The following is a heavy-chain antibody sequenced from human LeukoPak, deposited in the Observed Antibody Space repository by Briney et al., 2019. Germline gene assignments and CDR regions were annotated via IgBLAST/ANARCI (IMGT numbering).Heavy chain of an antibody. Sequence: ASVKVSCKASGYTFTGYYMHWVRQAPGQGLEWMGWINPNSGGTNYAQKFQGRVTMTRDTSISTAYMELTSLKSDDTAVYYCASRTYYYDDSGYYPDAFDIWGQGTLVTVSS. V-gene: IGHV1-2*02. D-gene: IGHD3-22*01. CDR3: ASRTYYYDDSGYYPDAFDI. CDR1: GYTFTGYY. J-gene: IGHJ3*02. CDR2: INPNSGGT.